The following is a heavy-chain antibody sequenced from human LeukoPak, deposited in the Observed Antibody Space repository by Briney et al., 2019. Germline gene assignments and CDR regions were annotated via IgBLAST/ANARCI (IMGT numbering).Heavy chain of an antibody. J-gene: IGHJ4*02. CDR1: GYTFTGYY. Sequence: ASVKVSCKASGYTFTGYYLHWVRQAPGQGLEWMGWINPDSGGTYSAQKFQGRVTLTRDTSISTAYMVLSSLRSDDTAVYFCARISGTYFSIGGDYWGQGTLVTVSS. CDR3: ARISGTYFSIGGDY. D-gene: IGHD1-26*01. V-gene: IGHV1-2*02. CDR2: INPDSGGT.